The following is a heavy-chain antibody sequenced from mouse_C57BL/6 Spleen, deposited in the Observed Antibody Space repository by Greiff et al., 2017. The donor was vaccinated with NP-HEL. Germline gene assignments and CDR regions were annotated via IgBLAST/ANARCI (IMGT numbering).Heavy chain of an antibody. CDR1: GYTFTDYY. CDR2: INPNNGGT. D-gene: IGHD1-1*01. CDR3: ARPTDYYGSSPFAY. Sequence: EVQLQQSGPELVKPGASVKISCKASGYTFTDYYMNWVKQSHGKSLEWIGDINPNNGGTSYNQKFKGKATLTVDKSSSTAYMELRSLTSEDSAVYYCARPTDYYGSSPFAYWGQGTLVTVSA. J-gene: IGHJ3*01. V-gene: IGHV1-26*01.